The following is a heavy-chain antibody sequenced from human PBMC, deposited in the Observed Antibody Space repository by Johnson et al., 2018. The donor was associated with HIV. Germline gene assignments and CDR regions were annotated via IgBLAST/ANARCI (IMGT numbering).Heavy chain of an antibody. V-gene: IGHV3-23*04. Sequence: VQLVESGGVVVQPGGSLRLSCETSRFTLGRYAMSWVRQAPGKGLQWVSYISGSGARTYYADSVKGRFTISRDNSKNTVFLQMDSLRGEDTAVYYWAKGMGELLRIDAFDIWGQGTMVTVSS. J-gene: IGHJ3*02. D-gene: IGHD1-26*01. CDR3: AKGMGELLRIDAFDI. CDR2: ISGSGART. CDR1: RFTLGRYA.